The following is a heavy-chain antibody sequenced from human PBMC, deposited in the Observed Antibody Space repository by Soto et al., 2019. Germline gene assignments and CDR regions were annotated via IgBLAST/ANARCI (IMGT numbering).Heavy chain of an antibody. V-gene: IGHV1-69*18. CDR2: IIPMFGTP. CDR3: VRGCCNRKYAPDGFGM. D-gene: IGHD3-16*01. Sequence: QVQLVQSGAEVKKPGSSVKVSCRASGGTFSTYSINWVRQAPGQGLEWMGNIIPMFGTPNYARKFQGRVTITSDESTTTAYMELRSLTSEDTAVYYCVRGCCNRKYAPDGFGMWGQGTMVTVSS. J-gene: IGHJ3*01. CDR1: GGTFSTYS.